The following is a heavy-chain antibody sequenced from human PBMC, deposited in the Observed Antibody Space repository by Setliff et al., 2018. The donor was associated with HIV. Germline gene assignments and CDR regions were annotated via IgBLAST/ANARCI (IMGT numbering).Heavy chain of an antibody. V-gene: IGHV1-69*13. D-gene: IGHD4-17*01. J-gene: IGHJ6*03. CDR1: GSTFSSYG. CDR3: ARGADGDYRYYMDV. Sequence: GASVKVSCKASGSTFSSYGVNWVRQAPGQGLEWMGGIFPFFGSANYAQKFQGRVTITADVSTSTIYMELSSLTSEDTAVYYCARGADGDYRYYMDVWGRGTTVTVSS. CDR2: IFPFFGSA.